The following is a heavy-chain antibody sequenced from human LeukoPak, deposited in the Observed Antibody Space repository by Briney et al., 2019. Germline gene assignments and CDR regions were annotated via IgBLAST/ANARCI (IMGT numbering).Heavy chain of an antibody. D-gene: IGHD2-15*01. CDR1: GYSFTSYW. J-gene: IGHJ4*02. CDR2: IYPGESDT. Sequence: GESPKISCKGSGYSFTSYWIGLVRQIPGKSLELMGIIYPGESDTRYSPSFQGQVTISADKSISTAYLQWSSPKASDTAMYYCARHAQGGCSGGSCYSAPPDYFDYWGQGTLVTVSS. V-gene: IGHV5-51*01. CDR3: ARHAQGGCSGGSCYSAPPDYFDY.